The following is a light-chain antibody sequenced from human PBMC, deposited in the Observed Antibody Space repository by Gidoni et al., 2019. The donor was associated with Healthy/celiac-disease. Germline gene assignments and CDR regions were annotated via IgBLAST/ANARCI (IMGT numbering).Light chain of an antibody. CDR3: QQSYSTLLWT. V-gene: IGKV1-39*01. J-gene: IGKJ1*01. Sequence: DIQMTQSPSSLSASVGDRATITCRASQSIRSYLNWYQQKPGKAPKLLIYAASSLQSGVPSRFSGSGSGTDFTLTISSLQPEDFATYYCQQSYSTLLWTFGQGTKVEIK. CDR2: AAS. CDR1: QSIRSY.